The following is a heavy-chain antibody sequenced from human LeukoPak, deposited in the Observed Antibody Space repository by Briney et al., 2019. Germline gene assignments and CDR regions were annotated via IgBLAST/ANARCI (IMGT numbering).Heavy chain of an antibody. CDR2: ISGSGGST. D-gene: IGHD3-9*01. CDR1: GFTFSSYA. Sequence: GGSLRLSCAASGFTFSSYAMSWVRQAPGKGLEWVSAISGSGGSTYYADSVKGRFTISRDNSKNTLYLQMNSLRAEDTAVYYCAKHSTGYDIYNWFDPWGQGTLVTVSS. J-gene: IGHJ5*02. CDR3: AKHSTGYDIYNWFDP. V-gene: IGHV3-23*01.